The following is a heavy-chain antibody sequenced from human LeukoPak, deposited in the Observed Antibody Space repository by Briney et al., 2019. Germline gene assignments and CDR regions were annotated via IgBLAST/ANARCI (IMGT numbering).Heavy chain of an antibody. V-gene: IGHV3-48*01. J-gene: IGHJ6*04. Sequence: PGGSLRLSCAASGFTFSSYSMNWVRQAPGEGLEWVSYISSLSGTIYYADSVKGRFTISRDNAKNSLYLQMNSLRAEGTAVYYCAELGITMIGGVWGKGTTVTISS. CDR2: ISSLSGTI. CDR3: AELGITMIGGV. CDR1: GFTFSSYS. D-gene: IGHD3-10*02.